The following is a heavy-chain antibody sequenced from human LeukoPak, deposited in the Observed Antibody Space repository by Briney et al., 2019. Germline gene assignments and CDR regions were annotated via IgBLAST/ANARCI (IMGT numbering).Heavy chain of an antibody. D-gene: IGHD1-26*01. CDR1: GYTFTIYD. Sequence: ASVTVSFKASGYTFTIYDMHWVRQAPGQGLEWMGIINPSGGSTSYAQKFQGRVTMTRDTSTSTVYMELSSLRSEDTAVYYCARGGSYREFDYWGQGTLVTVSS. CDR2: INPSGGST. J-gene: IGHJ4*02. CDR3: ARGGSYREFDY. V-gene: IGHV1-46*01.